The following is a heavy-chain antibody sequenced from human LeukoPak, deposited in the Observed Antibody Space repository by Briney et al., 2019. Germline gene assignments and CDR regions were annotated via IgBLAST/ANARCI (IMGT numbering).Heavy chain of an antibody. CDR1: GYTLTELC. J-gene: IGHJ3*02. Sequence: ASVKVSCKVSGYTLTELCMHWVRQAPGKGLEWMGGFDPEDGETIYAQKFQGRVTMTEDTSTDTAYMELSSLRSEDTAVYYCGKLKDGMEAFDIWGQGTMVTVSS. V-gene: IGHV1-24*01. CDR3: GKLKDGMEAFDI. CDR2: FDPEDGET. D-gene: IGHD1-1*01.